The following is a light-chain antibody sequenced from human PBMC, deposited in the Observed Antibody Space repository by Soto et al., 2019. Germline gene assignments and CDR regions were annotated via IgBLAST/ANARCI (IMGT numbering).Light chain of an antibody. CDR2: AAS. J-gene: IGKJ4*01. Sequence: DIQMTQSPSSLSASVGDRVTITCRASQSIDTYLNWYQQKPGKAPKFLIYAASSLRSGVPSRFSGGGSGADFTLTISRLEPEDFAVYYCQQFSSYPLTFGGGTKVDI. CDR3: QQFSSYPLT. CDR1: QSIDTY. V-gene: IGKV1-39*01.